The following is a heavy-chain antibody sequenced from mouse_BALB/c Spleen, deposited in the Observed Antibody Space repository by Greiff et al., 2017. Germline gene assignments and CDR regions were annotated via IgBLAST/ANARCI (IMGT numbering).Heavy chain of an antibody. CDR3: ARSPLYGKTAMDY. D-gene: IGHD2-1*01. CDR2: IDPSDSET. J-gene: IGHJ4*01. CDR1: GYTFTSYW. Sequence: QVQLQQSGAELVKPGAPVKLSCKASGYTFTSYWMNWVKQRPGRGLEWIGRIDPSDSETHYNQKFKDKATLTVDKSSSTAYIQLSSLTSEDSAVYYCARSPLYGKTAMDYWGQGTSVTVSS. V-gene: IGHV1-69*02.